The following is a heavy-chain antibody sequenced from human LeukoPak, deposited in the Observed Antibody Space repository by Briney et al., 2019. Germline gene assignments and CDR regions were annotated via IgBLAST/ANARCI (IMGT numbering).Heavy chain of an antibody. CDR2: INHSGST. CDR3: ARRQWLAACMDV. CDR1: GGSFSGYY. D-gene: IGHD6-19*01. Sequence: SVTLSLTCAVYGGSFSGYYWSWIRQPPGKGLEWIGEINHSGSTNYNPSLKSPVTISVDTSKNQFSLKLTSVTAADTAGYYCARRQWLAACMDVWGKGTTVTVSS. V-gene: IGHV4-34*01. J-gene: IGHJ6*03.